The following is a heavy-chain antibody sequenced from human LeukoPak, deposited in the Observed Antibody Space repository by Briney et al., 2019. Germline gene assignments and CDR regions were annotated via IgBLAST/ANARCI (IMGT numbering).Heavy chain of an antibody. Sequence: GGSLRLSCAASGFTFSTYNMNWVRQAPGKGLEWVSSITSGGGYTYYADSVKGRFTTSRDNAKNSLSLRLDSLRAEDTAVYYCARGHYDVLTSSYKWSPDYWGQGTLVTVSS. CDR1: GFTFSTYN. V-gene: IGHV3-21*06. CDR3: ARGHYDVLTSSYKWSPDY. J-gene: IGHJ4*02. CDR2: ITSGGGYT. D-gene: IGHD3-9*01.